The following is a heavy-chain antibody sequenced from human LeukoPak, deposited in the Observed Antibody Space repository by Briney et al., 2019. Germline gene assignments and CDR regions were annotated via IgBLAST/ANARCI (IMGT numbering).Heavy chain of an antibody. Sequence: SQTLSLTCAISGDSVSSNSAAWNWIRQSPSRGLEWLGRTYYRSKWYNDYAVSVKSRITINPDTSKNQFPLQLNSATPEDTAVYYCASSITMVRGVISPQNWFDPWGQGTLVTVSS. D-gene: IGHD3-10*01. CDR2: TYYRSKWYN. J-gene: IGHJ5*02. V-gene: IGHV6-1*01. CDR1: GDSVSSNSAA. CDR3: ASSITMVRGVISPQNWFDP.